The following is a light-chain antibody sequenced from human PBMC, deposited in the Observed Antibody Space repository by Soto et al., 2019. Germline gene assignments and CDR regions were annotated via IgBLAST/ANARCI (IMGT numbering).Light chain of an antibody. J-gene: IGKJ2*03. CDR2: DAS. CDR3: QQYNSFAPYS. CDR1: QSVSFR. V-gene: IGKV1-5*01. Sequence: DIQMTQSPSTLSASVGDTVTITCRASQSVSFRLAWYQQKPGKAPKLLIYDASTLYSGVPSRFSGSRSGTEFTLTISSLQPDDFASYYCQQYNSFAPYSFGQGTKLEI.